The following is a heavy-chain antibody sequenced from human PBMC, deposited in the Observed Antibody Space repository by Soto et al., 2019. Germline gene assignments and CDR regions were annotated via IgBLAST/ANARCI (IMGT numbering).Heavy chain of an antibody. D-gene: IGHD3-16*01. CDR1: GFTFSSYA. Sequence: PGGSLRLSCAASGFTFSSYAMHWVRQAPGKGLEWVAVISYDGSNKYYADSVKGRFTISRDNSKNTLYLQMNSLRAEDTAVYYCARHYGTAGYYYYGLDVWGQGTTATVSS. CDR2: ISYDGSNK. CDR3: ARHYGTAGYYYYGLDV. V-gene: IGHV3-30-3*01. J-gene: IGHJ6*02.